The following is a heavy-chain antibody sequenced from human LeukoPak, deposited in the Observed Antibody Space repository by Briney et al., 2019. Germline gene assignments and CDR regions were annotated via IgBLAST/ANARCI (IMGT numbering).Heavy chain of an antibody. CDR2: INHSGST. J-gene: IGHJ4*02. Sequence: SETLSLTCTVSGGSISSDYWSWIRQPPGKGLEWIGEINHSGSTNYNPSLKSRVTISVDTSKNQFSLKLSSVTAADTAVYYCARGHKGGSCRYWGQGTLVTVSS. D-gene: IGHD2-15*01. CDR1: GGSISSDY. CDR3: ARGHKGGSCRY. V-gene: IGHV4-34*01.